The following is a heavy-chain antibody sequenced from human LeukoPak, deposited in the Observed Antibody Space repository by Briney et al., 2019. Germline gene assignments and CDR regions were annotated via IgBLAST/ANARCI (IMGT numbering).Heavy chain of an antibody. D-gene: IGHD3-9*01. V-gene: IGHV3-15*01. CDR2: IKSKTDGGTT. Sequence: GGSLGLSCAASGFTFRNAWMSWVRQAPGKGLEWVGRIKSKTDGGTTDYAAPVKGRFTISRDDSKNTLYLQMNSLKTEDTAVYYCTTDRRYDILTVDYYYMDVWGKGTTVTVSS. J-gene: IGHJ6*03. CDR3: TTDRRYDILTVDYYYMDV. CDR1: GFTFRNAW.